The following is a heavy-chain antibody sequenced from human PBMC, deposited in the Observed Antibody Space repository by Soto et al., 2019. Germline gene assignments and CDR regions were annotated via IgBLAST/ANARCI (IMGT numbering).Heavy chain of an antibody. CDR3: ARDLRIAARSLPQDYYYYYGMDV. V-gene: IGHV4-31*03. CDR1: GGSISSGGYY. D-gene: IGHD6-6*01. Sequence: QVQLQESGPGLVKPSQTLSLTCTVSGGSISSGGYYWSWIRQHPGKGLEWIGYIYYSGSTYYNPSLKSRVTISVDTSKNQFSLKLSSVTAADTAVYYCARDLRIAARSLPQDYYYYYGMDVWGQGTTVTVSS. J-gene: IGHJ6*02. CDR2: IYYSGST.